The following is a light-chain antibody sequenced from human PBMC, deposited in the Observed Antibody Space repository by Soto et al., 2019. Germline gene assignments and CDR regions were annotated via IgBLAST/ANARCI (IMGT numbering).Light chain of an antibody. CDR1: SSDVGGYNY. CDR3: SSYTSSSTYV. V-gene: IGLV2-14*01. Sequence: QSVLTQPASVSGSPGQSITISCTGTSSDVGGYNYVSWYQQHPGKAPKLMIYEVSNRPSGVSNRFSGSKYGNTTSLTTSGLQAEDEADYYCSSYTSSSTYVFGTGTKVTAL. CDR2: EVS. J-gene: IGLJ1*01.